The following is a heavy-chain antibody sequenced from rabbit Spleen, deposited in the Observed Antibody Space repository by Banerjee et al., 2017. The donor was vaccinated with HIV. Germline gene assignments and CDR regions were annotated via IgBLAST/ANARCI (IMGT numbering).Heavy chain of an antibody. Sequence: QEQLEESGGGLVKPGASLTLTCKASGFSFSSGYYMYWVRQAPGKGLEWIGCIGTGSGSTWYASWAKGRFTISKTSSTTVTLQMTSLTVADTATYFCARDASSSFSTYGMDLWGQGTLVTVS. CDR3: ARDASSSFSTYGMDL. CDR1: GFSFSSGYY. J-gene: IGHJ6*01. V-gene: IGHV1S45*01. CDR2: IGTGSGST. D-gene: IGHD8-1*01.